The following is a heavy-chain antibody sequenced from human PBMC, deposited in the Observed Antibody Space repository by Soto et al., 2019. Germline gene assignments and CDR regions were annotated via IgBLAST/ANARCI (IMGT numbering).Heavy chain of an antibody. CDR1: GFTFSSYG. V-gene: IGHV3-30*18. CDR2: ISYDGSNK. CDR3: AKDYSSDYYRQGGAFDI. D-gene: IGHD3-22*01. J-gene: IGHJ3*02. Sequence: SLRLYCAASGFTFSSYGMHWIRQAPGKGLEWVAVISYDGSNKYYADSVKGRFTISRDNSKNTLYLQMNSLRAEDTAVYYCAKDYSSDYYRQGGAFDIWGQGTMVTVSS.